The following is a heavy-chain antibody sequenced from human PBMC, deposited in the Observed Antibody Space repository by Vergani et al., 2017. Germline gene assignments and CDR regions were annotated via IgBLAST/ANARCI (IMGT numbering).Heavy chain of an antibody. Sequence: QVQLVQSGAEVKKPGASVKVSCKVSGYTLTELSMHWVRQAPGTGLEWVGGFDPEDGETIYEKKFQGRVTMTEDTSTDTAYMERSSLRSEDTPVYYCATSVTYYYDSSGYRPGLDVWGQGTTVTVSS. CDR3: ATSVTYYYDSSGYRPGLDV. V-gene: IGHV1-24*01. CDR2: FDPEDGET. J-gene: IGHJ6*02. D-gene: IGHD3-22*01. CDR1: GYTLTELS.